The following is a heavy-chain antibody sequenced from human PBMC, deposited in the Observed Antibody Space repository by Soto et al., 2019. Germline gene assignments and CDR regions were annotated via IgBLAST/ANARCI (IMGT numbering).Heavy chain of an antibody. V-gene: IGHV1-18*01. CDR3: GSIQRSQDSGYDWVYFDY. J-gene: IGHJ4*02. CDR2: ISAYNVNT. CDR1: GYTFTSYG. Sequence: QVQLVQSGAEVKKPGASVKVSCKASGYTFTSYGISWVRQAPGQGLEWMGWISAYNVNTNYAQKLQGRVTMTTDTSTSTAYMELRSLRSADTAVYYCGSIQRSQDSGYDWVYFDYWGQGTLVTVSS. D-gene: IGHD5-12*01.